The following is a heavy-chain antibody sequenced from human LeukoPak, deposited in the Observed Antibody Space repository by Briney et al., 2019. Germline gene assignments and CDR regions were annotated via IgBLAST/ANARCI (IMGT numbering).Heavy chain of an antibody. J-gene: IGHJ1*01. V-gene: IGHV3-30-3*01. CDR1: GFTFSSYA. Sequence: GGSLRLSCAASGFTFSSYAMHWVRQAPGKGLEWVAVISYDGSNKYYADSVKGRFTISRDNSKNTLYLQMNSLRAEDTAVYYCARVRTPGIAVAPGEHWGQGTLVTVSS. D-gene: IGHD6-19*01. CDR2: ISYDGSNK. CDR3: ARVRTPGIAVAPGEH.